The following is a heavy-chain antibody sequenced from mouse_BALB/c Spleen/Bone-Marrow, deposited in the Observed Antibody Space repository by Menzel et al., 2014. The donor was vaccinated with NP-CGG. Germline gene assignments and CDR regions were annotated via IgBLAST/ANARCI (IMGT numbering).Heavy chain of an antibody. CDR1: GYTFTSYW. J-gene: IGHJ4*01. CDR2: INPTNGGN. V-gene: IGHV1-7*01. CDR3: SRDAMDY. Sequence: SGAELAKPGASVKMSCEASGYTFTSYWMHWVKQRPGQGLEWIGYINPTNGGNSYNQKFKGKAILTVDKSSSTAYMELRSLTSVDSAVYYCSRDAMDYWGQGTSVTVAS.